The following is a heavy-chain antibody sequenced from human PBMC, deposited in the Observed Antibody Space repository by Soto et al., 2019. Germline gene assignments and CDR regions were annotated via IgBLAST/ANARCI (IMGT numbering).Heavy chain of an antibody. CDR1: GYPLNNYG. Sequence: EVQLMESGGGLVQPGGSLRLSCAGSGYPLNNYGMIWVRQAPGKGLEWVSVIVGSGTRTDYADSVKGRFTISRDKSENTLYLQMNSLRVEDTAVYYCARRAVRGVIIMTPFYDLDVWGQGTTVTVSS. D-gene: IGHD3-10*01. V-gene: IGHV3-23*01. J-gene: IGHJ6*02. CDR2: IVGSGTRT. CDR3: ARRAVRGVIIMTPFYDLDV.